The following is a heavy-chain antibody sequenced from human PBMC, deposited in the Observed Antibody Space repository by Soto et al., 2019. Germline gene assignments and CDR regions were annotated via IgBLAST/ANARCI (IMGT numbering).Heavy chain of an antibody. V-gene: IGHV1-2*04. D-gene: IGHD3-10*01. CDR1: GYTFTGYY. CDR3: ARESGEGLRFDY. Sequence: ASVKVSCKDSGYTFTGYYMHWVRQAPGQGLEWMGWINPNSGGTNYAQKFQGCVTMTRDTSISTAYMELSRLRSDDTAVYYCARESGEGLRFDYWGQGTLGPVPS. J-gene: IGHJ4*02. CDR2: INPNSGGT.